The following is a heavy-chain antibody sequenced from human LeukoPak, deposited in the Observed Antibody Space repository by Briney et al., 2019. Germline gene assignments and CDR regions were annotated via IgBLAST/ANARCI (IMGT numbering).Heavy chain of an antibody. D-gene: IGHD3-16*02. V-gene: IGHV3-30*18. CDR1: RYTFSSYG. J-gene: IGHJ3*02. CDR2: ISYDGSNK. CDR3: AKEGYDYVWGSYRLLDAFDI. Sequence: GGSLRLSCAASRYTFSSYGMHWVRQAPGKGLEWVAVISYDGSNKYYADSVKGRFTISRDNSKNTLYLQMNSLRAEDTAVYYCAKEGYDYVWGSYRLLDAFDIWGQGTMVTVSS.